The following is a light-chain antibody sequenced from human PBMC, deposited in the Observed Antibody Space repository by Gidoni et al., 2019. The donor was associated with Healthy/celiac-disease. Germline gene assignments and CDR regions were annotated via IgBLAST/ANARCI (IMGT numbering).Light chain of an antibody. J-gene: IGKJ4*01. CDR3: QQSYSTPLT. CDR1: QSISSY. CDR2: AAS. Sequence: DIQITQSPSSLSASVGDRVTITFRASQSISSYLNWYQQKPGKAPKLLIYAASSLQSGVPSRFSGSGSGTDFTLTSSSLQPEDFATYYCQQSYSTPLTFGGGTKVEIK. V-gene: IGKV1-39*01.